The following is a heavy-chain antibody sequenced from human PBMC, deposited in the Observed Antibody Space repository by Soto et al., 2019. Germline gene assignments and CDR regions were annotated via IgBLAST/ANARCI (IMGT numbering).Heavy chain of an antibody. CDR2: IIYSEST. V-gene: IGHV4-39*01. CDR3: VSPCWSGCDYYYYGMDV. CDR1: DGSISSSRYS. Sequence: SETLSPTLTVSDGSISSSRYSWGSIRQPPGKGVEWIVSIIYSESTYYNPSLKIRVTISVDTAKNHFSLKLRSGTAADTAVYYCVSPCWSGCDYYYYGMDVWGQGTTVTVSS. D-gene: IGHD3-3*01. J-gene: IGHJ6*02.